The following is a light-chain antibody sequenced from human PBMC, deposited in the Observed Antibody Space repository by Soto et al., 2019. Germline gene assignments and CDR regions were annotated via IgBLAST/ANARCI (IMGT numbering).Light chain of an antibody. Sequence: EIVMTQSPATLSVSPGEGATLSCRASQSVSSNLAWYQQKPGQAPRLLVYGGSTRATGIPARFSGSGSGTEFTLTISSLQSEEFAVYYCQQFNNWPRTFGQGTKVEIK. CDR3: QQFNNWPRT. CDR1: QSVSSN. V-gene: IGKV3-15*01. J-gene: IGKJ1*01. CDR2: GGS.